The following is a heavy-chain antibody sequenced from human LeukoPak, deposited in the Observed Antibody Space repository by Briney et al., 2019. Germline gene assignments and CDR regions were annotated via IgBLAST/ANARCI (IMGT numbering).Heavy chain of an antibody. CDR1: GYPISSGYY. CDR2: IYHSGST. D-gene: IGHD3-22*01. J-gene: IGHJ4*02. CDR3: ARPPLGDYYDSSGYYD. Sequence: PSETLSLTCAVSGYPISSGYYWGWIRQPPGKGLEWIGSIYHSGSTYYNPSLKSRVTISVDTSKNQFSLKLSSVTAADTAVYYCARPPLGDYYDSSGYYDWGQGTLVTVSS. V-gene: IGHV4-38-2*01.